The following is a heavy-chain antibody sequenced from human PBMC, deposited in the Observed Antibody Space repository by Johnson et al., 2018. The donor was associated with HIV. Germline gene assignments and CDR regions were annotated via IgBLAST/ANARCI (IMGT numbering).Heavy chain of an antibody. J-gene: IGHJ3*02. Sequence: EVQLVESGGGLVQPGRSLRLSCTASGFTFGDYAMSWVRQAPGKGLEWVGFIRSKAYGGTTEYAASVKGRFTISRDDSKSIAYLQMNSLKTEDTAVYYCTRPVSHYYDSSGDAFDIWGQGTMVTVSS. CDR2: IRSKAYGGTT. CDR3: TRPVSHYYDSSGDAFDI. V-gene: IGHV3-49*04. CDR1: GFTFGDYA. D-gene: IGHD3-22*01.